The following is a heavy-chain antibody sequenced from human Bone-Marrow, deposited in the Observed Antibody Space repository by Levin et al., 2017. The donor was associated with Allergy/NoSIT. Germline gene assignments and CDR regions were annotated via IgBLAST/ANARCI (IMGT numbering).Heavy chain of an antibody. CDR1: AFPFSAYG. D-gene: IGHD1-26*01. Sequence: LSLTCAASAFPFSAYGMHWVRQAPGRGLEWVAVIWYDGSDRYYADSVKGRFTISRDNSKNTLSLQMNSLRAEDTALYYCTRDRGEWGQFYFDCWGQGTLVTVSS. CDR2: IWYDGSDR. CDR3: TRDRGEWGQFYFDC. V-gene: IGHV3-33*01. J-gene: IGHJ4*02.